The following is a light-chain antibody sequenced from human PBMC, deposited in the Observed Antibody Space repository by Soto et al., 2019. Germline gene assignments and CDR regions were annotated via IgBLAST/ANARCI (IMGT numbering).Light chain of an antibody. J-gene: IGLJ1*01. Sequence: QSVLTQPPSASGSPGQSVTISCTGTRNDIGAYEFVSWYQRHPGKAPKLIIYEVVQRPSGVPDRFSGSKSGNTASLTVSGLQAADEADYYCKSYAGSNTYVFGTGTKVTVL. CDR2: EVV. V-gene: IGLV2-8*01. CDR1: RNDIGAYEF. CDR3: KSYAGSNTYV.